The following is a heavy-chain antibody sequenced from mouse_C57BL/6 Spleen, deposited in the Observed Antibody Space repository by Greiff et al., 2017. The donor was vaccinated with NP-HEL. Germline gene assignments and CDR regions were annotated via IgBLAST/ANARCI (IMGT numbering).Heavy chain of an antibody. Sequence: EVQLQQSGPVLVKPGASVKMSCKASGYTFTDYYMNWVKQSHGKSLEWIGVINPYNGGTSYNQKFKGKATLTVDKSSSTAYMELNSLTSEDSAVYCCARDWDRSWFAYWGQGTLVTVSA. CDR2: INPYNGGT. CDR1: GYTFTDYY. CDR3: ARDWDRSWFAY. V-gene: IGHV1-19*01. D-gene: IGHD4-1*01. J-gene: IGHJ3*01.